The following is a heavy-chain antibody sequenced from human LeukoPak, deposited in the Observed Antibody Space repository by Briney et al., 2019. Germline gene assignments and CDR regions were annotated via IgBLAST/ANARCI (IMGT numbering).Heavy chain of an antibody. D-gene: IGHD3-16*01. V-gene: IGHV3-7*01. CDR3: ARELNGYGYYFFDY. Sequence: GGSLRLSCAASGFAFSVYWMSWVRQAPGKGLEWVANIKQDGSEKYYVDSVKGRFTISRDNARNSLYLQMNGLGAEDTAVYYCARELNGYGYYFFDYWGPGTLVTVSS. CDR1: GFAFSVYW. CDR2: IKQDGSEK. J-gene: IGHJ4*02.